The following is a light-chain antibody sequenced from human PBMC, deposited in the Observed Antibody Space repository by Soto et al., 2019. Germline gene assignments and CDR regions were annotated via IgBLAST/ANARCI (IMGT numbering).Light chain of an antibody. V-gene: IGKV2-24*01. J-gene: IGKJ5*01. CDR3: MQGTQFPVT. CDR1: QRLVNRDGNTY. Sequence: DIVMTQTPLSAPVTVGQPASISCRSSQRLVNRDGNTYLSWLQQRPGQPPRLLIYEISNRFSGVPDRFSGSGAGTDFTLKISRVEAEDVGVYYCMQGTQFPVTFGQGTRLEIK. CDR2: EIS.